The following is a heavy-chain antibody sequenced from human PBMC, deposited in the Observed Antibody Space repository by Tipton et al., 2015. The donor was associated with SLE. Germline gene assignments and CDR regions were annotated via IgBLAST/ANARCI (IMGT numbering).Heavy chain of an antibody. CDR2: IRSKAYGETT. D-gene: IGHD5-12*01. V-gene: IGHV3-49*04. J-gene: IGHJ6*03. Sequence: SLRLSCSASGFTFGDYAMSWVRQAPGKGLEWVGFIRSKAYGETTEYAASVRGRFTISRDDSRGIAFLQMDSLRTEDTAVYYCARDLQSEYSGYDYVRGVYYFYYYYMDVWGKGTTVTASS. CDR3: ARDLQSEYSGYDYVRGVYYFYYYYMDV. CDR1: GFTFGDYA.